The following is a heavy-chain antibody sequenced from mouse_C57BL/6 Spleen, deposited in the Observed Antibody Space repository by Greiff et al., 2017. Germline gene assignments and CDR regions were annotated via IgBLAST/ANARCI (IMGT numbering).Heavy chain of an antibody. V-gene: IGHV1-7*01. CDR2: INPSSGYT. J-gene: IGHJ2*01. CDR1: GYTFTSYW. Sequence: VKLVESGAELAKPGASVKLSCKASGYTFTSYWMHWVKQRPGQGLEWIGYINPSSGYTKYNQKFKDKATLTADKSSSTAYMQLSSLTSEDSAVYYCARSEDYDYDVADYWGQGTTLTVSS. D-gene: IGHD2-4*01. CDR3: ARSEDYDYDVADY.